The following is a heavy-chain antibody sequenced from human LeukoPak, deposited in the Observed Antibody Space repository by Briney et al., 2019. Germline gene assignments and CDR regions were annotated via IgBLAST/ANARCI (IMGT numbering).Heavy chain of an antibody. Sequence: PGESLRLSCAASGFTVSSNYMSWVRQAPGKGLEWVSVIYSGGSTYYADSVKGRFTISRDNSKNTLYLQMNSLRAEDTAVYYCARVRDGYNDYYFDYWGQGTLVTVSS. CDR2: IYSGGST. V-gene: IGHV3-53*01. CDR1: GFTVSSNY. J-gene: IGHJ4*02. CDR3: ARVRDGYNDYYFDY. D-gene: IGHD5-24*01.